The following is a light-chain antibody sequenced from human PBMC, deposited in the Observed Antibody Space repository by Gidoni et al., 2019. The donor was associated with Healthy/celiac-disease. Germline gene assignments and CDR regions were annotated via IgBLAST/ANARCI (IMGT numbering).Light chain of an antibody. V-gene: IGKV3-20*01. CDR1: QSVSSSY. J-gene: IGKJ1*01. Sequence: EIVLTQSPVTLSLSPGERATLSCRASQSVSSSYIAWYQQKPGQAPRLLIYGASSRATGIPDRYSGSGSGTDFTLTISRLEPEDFAVYYCQQYGSSPGWTFGQGTKVEIK. CDR2: GAS. CDR3: QQYGSSPGWT.